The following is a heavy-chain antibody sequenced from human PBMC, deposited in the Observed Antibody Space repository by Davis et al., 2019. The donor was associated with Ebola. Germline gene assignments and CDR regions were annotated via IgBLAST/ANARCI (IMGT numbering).Heavy chain of an antibody. D-gene: IGHD3-10*01. CDR3: ARRGRFGGYYFDY. Sequence: SETLSLTCAVSGGSISSSYWWSWVRQPPGKGLEWIGQISQRENTNYKPSLKSRITISLDKSKNQFSLKLGSVTAADTAVYYCARRGRFGGYYFDYWGQGTLVTVSP. J-gene: IGHJ4*02. V-gene: IGHV4-4*02. CDR1: GGSISSSYW. CDR2: ISQRENT.